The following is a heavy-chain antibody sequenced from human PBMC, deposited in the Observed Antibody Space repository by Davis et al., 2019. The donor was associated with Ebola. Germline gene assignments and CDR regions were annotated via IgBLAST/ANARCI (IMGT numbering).Heavy chain of an antibody. V-gene: IGHV3-48*01. CDR3: TRQRPQTGTNDY. J-gene: IGHJ4*02. D-gene: IGHD1-1*01. Sequence: GGSLRLSCVASGFSFSTHRMNWVRQTPGKGLEWVSYIASDTDIYYADSVKGRFTISRVNARNSLYLQMNSLKTEDTALYFCTRQRPQTGTNDYWGQGTLVTVSS. CDR1: GFSFSTHR. CDR2: IASDTDI.